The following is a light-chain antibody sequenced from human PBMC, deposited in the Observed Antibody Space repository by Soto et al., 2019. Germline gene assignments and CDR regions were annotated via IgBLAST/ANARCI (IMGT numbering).Light chain of an antibody. CDR3: SSYTGSSTLV. Sequence: QSALTQPASVSGSPGQSITISCTGTSSDVGGYNYVSWYPQHPGKAHKLMIYDVSNRPSGVSNRFSGSKSGNTASLTISGLQAEDEADYYCSSYTGSSTLVFGTGNKLTVL. CDR1: SSDVGGYNY. J-gene: IGLJ1*01. V-gene: IGLV2-14*01. CDR2: DVS.